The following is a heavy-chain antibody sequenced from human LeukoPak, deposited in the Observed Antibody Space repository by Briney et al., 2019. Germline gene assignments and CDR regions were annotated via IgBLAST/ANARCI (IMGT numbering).Heavy chain of an antibody. V-gene: IGHV4-34*01. CDR3: ARAPDYGGTN. CDR2: INHSGST. D-gene: IGHD4-23*01. CDR1: GGSFSGYY. Sequence: LETLSLTCAVYGGSFSGYYCSWIRQPPGKGLEWIGEINHSGSTNYNPSLKSRVTISVDTSKNQFSLKLSSVTAADTAVYYCARAPDYGGTNWGQGTLVTVSS. J-gene: IGHJ4*02.